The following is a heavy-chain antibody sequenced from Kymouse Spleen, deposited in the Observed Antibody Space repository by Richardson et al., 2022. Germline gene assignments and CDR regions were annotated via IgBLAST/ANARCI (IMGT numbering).Heavy chain of an antibody. Sequence: QVQLVESGGGVVQPGRSLRLSCAASGFTFSSYGMHWVRQAPGKGLEWVAVIWYDGSNKYYADSVKGRFTISRDNSKNTLYLQMNSLRAEDTAVYYCARGYCSSTSCWFDPWGQGTLVTVSS. CDR2: IWYDGSNK. V-gene: IGHV3-33*01. D-gene: IGHD2-2*02. CDR1: GFTFSSYG. J-gene: IGHJ5*02. CDR3: ARGYCSSTSCWFDP.